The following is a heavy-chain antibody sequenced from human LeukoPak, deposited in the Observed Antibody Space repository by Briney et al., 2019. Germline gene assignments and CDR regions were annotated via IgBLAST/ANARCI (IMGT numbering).Heavy chain of an antibody. Sequence: GGSLRLSCAASGFTFSIYAMSWVRQAPGKGLEWVSGTSSSGGSTYYADSVKGRFTISRDNSKNTLYLQMNSLRAEDTAVYYCARTGYGYNYFDYWGQGTLVTVSS. V-gene: IGHV3-23*01. CDR3: ARTGYGYNYFDY. D-gene: IGHD5-24*01. J-gene: IGHJ4*02. CDR2: TSSSGGST. CDR1: GFTFSIYA.